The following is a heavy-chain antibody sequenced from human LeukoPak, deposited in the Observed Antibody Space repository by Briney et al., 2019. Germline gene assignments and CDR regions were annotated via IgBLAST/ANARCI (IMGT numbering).Heavy chain of an antibody. CDR3: ARRIYYDNSGYRY. Sequence: PGGSLRLSCAASGFTFSSYWMSWIRQAPGKGLEWISYISPRSNTIYYADSVKGRFTISRDNAKNSLYLQMNSLRAEDTAVYYCARRIYYDNSGYRYWGQGTLVTVSS. V-gene: IGHV3-48*04. CDR2: ISPRSNTI. CDR1: GFTFSSYW. J-gene: IGHJ4*02. D-gene: IGHD3-22*01.